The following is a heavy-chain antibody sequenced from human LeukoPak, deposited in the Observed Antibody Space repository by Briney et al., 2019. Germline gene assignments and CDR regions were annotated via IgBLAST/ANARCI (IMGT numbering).Heavy chain of an antibody. CDR3: ARDLSGYDYGLDY. CDR1: GFTFSSYG. CDR2: ISYDGSNK. D-gene: IGHD5-12*01. V-gene: IGHV3-30*03. Sequence: GRSLRLSCAASGFTFSSYGMHWVRQAPGKGLEWVAVISYDGSNKYYADSVKGRFTISRDNSKNTLYLQMNSLRAEDTAVYYCARDLSGYDYGLDYWGQGTLVTVSS. J-gene: IGHJ4*02.